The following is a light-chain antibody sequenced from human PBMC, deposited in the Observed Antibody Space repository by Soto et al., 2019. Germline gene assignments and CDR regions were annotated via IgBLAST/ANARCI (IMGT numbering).Light chain of an antibody. CDR3: QQYGSPPHT. V-gene: IGKV3-20*01. Sequence: EIVLTQSPGTLSLSPGERATLSCRASQSVYNSYLAWYQQKPGQTPRLLINAASNRPTGVPDRFSGSGSGTDFTLTISRLEPEDFAVYYCQQYGSPPHTFGQGTKVEI. CDR2: AAS. J-gene: IGKJ2*01. CDR1: QSVYNSY.